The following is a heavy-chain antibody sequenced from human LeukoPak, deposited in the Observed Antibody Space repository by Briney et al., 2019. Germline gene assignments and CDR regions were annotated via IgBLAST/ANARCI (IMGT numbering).Heavy chain of an antibody. Sequence: SETLSLTCTVSGGSISSGGYYWSWIRQHPGKGLEWIGYIYYSGSTYYNPSLKSRVTLSVDTSKNQFSLKLSSVTAADTAVYYCARDGEGYYYDSSGYYEAYFDYWGQGTLVAVSS. D-gene: IGHD3-22*01. V-gene: IGHV4-31*03. CDR2: IYYSGST. CDR1: GGSISSGGYY. J-gene: IGHJ4*02. CDR3: ARDGEGYYYDSSGYYEAYFDY.